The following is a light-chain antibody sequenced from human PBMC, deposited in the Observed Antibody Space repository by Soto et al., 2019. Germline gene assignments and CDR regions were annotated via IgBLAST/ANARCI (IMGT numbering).Light chain of an antibody. Sequence: QSVLTQPASLSGSPGQSITISCTGTSSDIGAYNYVSWYQQQPDKAPKLMIYEVTSRPSGVSDRFSGSKSGNTASLTISGLQAEDEADYYCSSYTSSIPYVFGTGTKVTVL. V-gene: IGLV2-14*01. J-gene: IGLJ1*01. CDR1: SSDIGAYNY. CDR2: EVT. CDR3: SSYTSSIPYV.